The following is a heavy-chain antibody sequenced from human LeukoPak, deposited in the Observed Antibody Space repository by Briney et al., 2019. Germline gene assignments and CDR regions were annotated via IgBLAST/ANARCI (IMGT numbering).Heavy chain of an antibody. Sequence: GGSLRLSCAASGFNFNDYAIHWVRQAPGKGLEWVAFIQFDGSDEFYADSVKGRFTISRDNSKNTLYLQMNSLRPEDTSVYYCAEDQKLQPFHYWGQGTLVTVSS. J-gene: IGHJ4*02. D-gene: IGHD2-21*01. V-gene: IGHV3-30*02. CDR2: IQFDGSDE. CDR1: GFNFNDYA. CDR3: AEDQKLQPFHY.